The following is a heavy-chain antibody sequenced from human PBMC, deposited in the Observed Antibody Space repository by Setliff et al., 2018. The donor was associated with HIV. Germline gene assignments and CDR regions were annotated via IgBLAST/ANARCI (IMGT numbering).Heavy chain of an antibody. CDR2: IYISGST. D-gene: IGHD1-1*01. CDR1: GGSISTFY. Sequence: SETLSLTCTVSGGSISTFYWSWIRQPPGKGLEWIGYIYISGSTDYGPSLKSRVTISADTSKNQVSLKLTSVTAADSAVYYCARKDWTVAALEYWGQGTLVTVSS. J-gene: IGHJ4*02. V-gene: IGHV4-4*08. CDR3: ARKDWTVAALEY.